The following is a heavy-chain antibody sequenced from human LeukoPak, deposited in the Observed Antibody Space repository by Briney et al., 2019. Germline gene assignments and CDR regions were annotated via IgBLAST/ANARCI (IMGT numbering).Heavy chain of an antibody. CDR1: GYTFTNYW. J-gene: IGHJ3*02. Sequence: GESLKISCKGSGYTFTNYWIGWVRQMPGKGLEWMGIIYPGDSDTKYSPSFQGQVTISADKSITTAYLQWNSLKASDTAMYYCARSNSDHEAFDIWGQGTMVTVSS. CDR3: ARSNSDHEAFDI. D-gene: IGHD1-14*01. CDR2: IYPGDSDT. V-gene: IGHV5-51*01.